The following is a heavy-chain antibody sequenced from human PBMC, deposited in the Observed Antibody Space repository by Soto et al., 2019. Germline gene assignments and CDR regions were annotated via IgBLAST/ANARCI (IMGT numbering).Heavy chain of an antibody. V-gene: IGHV2-26*01. Sequence: QVTLKESGPVLVKPTETLTLTCTVSGFSLSNVRMGVSWIRQPPGKALEWLAHIFWNDEKSYSTSLKSRLTISKDTSKSQVVLTMTNMDPVDTATYYCARVFDGGSTWYVLDYWGQGTLVTVSS. CDR3: ARVFDGGSTWYVLDY. CDR2: IFWNDEK. CDR1: GFSLSNVRMG. J-gene: IGHJ4*02. D-gene: IGHD6-13*01.